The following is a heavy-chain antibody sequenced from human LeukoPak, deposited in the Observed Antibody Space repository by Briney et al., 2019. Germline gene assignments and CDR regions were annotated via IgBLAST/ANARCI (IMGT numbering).Heavy chain of an antibody. V-gene: IGHV1-69*05. J-gene: IGHJ6*03. Sequence: ASVKVSCKASGGTFSSYAISWVRQAPGQGLEWMGGIIPIFGTANYAQKFQGRVTITTDESTSTAYMELSSLRSEDTAVYYCAITRGVVGATFMMSAGYYMDVWGKGTTVTVSS. CDR1: GGTFSSYA. CDR3: AITRGVVGATFMMSAGYYMDV. D-gene: IGHD1-26*01. CDR2: IIPIFGTA.